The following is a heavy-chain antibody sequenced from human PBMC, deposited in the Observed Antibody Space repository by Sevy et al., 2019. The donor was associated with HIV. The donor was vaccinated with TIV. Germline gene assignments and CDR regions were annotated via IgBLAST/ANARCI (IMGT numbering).Heavy chain of an antibody. Sequence: GGSLRLSCAASGFTFDDYAMHWVRQAPGKGLEWVSGISWNSGSIGYADSMKGRFTISRDNAKNSLYLQMNSLRAEDTALYYCAKDVGASSGPTGGVDYWGQGTLVTVSS. J-gene: IGHJ4*02. CDR3: AKDVGASSGPTGGVDY. V-gene: IGHV3-9*01. D-gene: IGHD6-19*01. CDR1: GFTFDDYA. CDR2: ISWNSGSI.